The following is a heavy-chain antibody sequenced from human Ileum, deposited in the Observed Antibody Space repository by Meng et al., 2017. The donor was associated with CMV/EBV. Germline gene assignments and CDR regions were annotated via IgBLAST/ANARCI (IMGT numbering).Heavy chain of an antibody. V-gene: IGHV3-19*01. CDR2: VSWNGSRM. Sequence: GESLKISCAASGFTFSNSDMNWVRQAPGKGLEWVSGVSWNGSRMHYADSVKGRFIISRDNSRNFLYQQMNSLRPEDMAVYYCVRILDTVLLWFGDHNEPYDYNGMDDWGQGTTVTVSS. J-gene: IGHJ6*02. CDR3: VRILDTVLLWFGDHNEPYDYNGMDD. D-gene: IGHD3-10*01. CDR1: GFTFSNSD.